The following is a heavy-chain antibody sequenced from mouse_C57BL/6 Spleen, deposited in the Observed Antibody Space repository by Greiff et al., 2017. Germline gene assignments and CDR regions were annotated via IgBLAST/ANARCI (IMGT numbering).Heavy chain of an antibody. D-gene: IGHD2-4*01. Sequence: QVQLQQSGAELVKPGASVKISCKASGYAFSSYWMNWVKQRPGKGLEWIGQIYPGDGDTNYNGKVKGKATLAADKASSTAYMQLSSLTSEDSAVYFCARKGDYDYGGFAYWGQGTLVTVSA. CDR2: IYPGDGDT. CDR1: GYAFSSYW. CDR3: ARKGDYDYGGFAY. V-gene: IGHV1-80*01. J-gene: IGHJ3*01.